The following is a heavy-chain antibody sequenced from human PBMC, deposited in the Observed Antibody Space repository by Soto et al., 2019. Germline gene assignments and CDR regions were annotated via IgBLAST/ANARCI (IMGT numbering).Heavy chain of an antibody. Sequence: EVQLLESGGGLAQPGGSLRLSCVASGITFTSYSMSWVRQAPGKGLEWVSGISGSGGSTYYADSVKGRFTISRDNSKNTLYLQMNSLSADDTAVYYCASPTGTREPFDYWGQGTLVTVSS. V-gene: IGHV3-23*01. CDR3: ASPTGTREPFDY. CDR1: GITFTSYS. D-gene: IGHD1-1*01. CDR2: ISGSGGST. J-gene: IGHJ4*02.